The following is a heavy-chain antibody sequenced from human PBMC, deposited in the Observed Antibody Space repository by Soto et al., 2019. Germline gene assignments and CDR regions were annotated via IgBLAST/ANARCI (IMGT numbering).Heavy chain of an antibody. J-gene: IGHJ6*02. D-gene: IGHD6-13*01. Sequence: GASVKVACKASGYTFTSYGISWVRQAPGQGLEWMGWISAYNGNTNYAQKLQGRVTMTTDTSTSTAYMELRSLRSDDTAVYYCARDRDIAAASPFHYYYYYGMDVRGQGTTVTVYS. CDR3: ARDRDIAAASPFHYYYYYGMDV. CDR2: ISAYNGNT. V-gene: IGHV1-18*04. CDR1: GYTFTSYG.